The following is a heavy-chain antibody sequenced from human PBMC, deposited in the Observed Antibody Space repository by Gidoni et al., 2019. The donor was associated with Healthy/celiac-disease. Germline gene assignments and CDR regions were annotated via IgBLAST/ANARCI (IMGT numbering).Heavy chain of an antibody. V-gene: IGHV3-15*01. D-gene: IGHD3-22*01. CDR3: TTDRDPYYDSSGYYPTFNWFDP. J-gene: IGHJ5*02. Sequence: EVQLVESGGGLVKPGGSLRLSCAASGFTFSNAWMSWVRQAPGKGLEWVGRIKSKTDGGTTDYAAPVKGRFTISRDDSKNTLYLQMNSLKTEDTAVYYCTTDRDPYYDSSGYYPTFNWFDPWGQGTLVTVSS. CDR1: GFTFSNAW. CDR2: IKSKTDGGTT.